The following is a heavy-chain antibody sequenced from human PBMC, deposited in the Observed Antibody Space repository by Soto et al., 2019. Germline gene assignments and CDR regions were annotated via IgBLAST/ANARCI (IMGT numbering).Heavy chain of an antibody. Sequence: NPSETLSLTCTVSGGSISSYYWSWIRQPPGKGLEWIGYIYYSGSTNYNPSLKSRVTISVDTSKNQFSLKLSSVTAADTAVYYCARDGIDYDYVWGSYRTHYYFDYWGQGTLVTVSS. J-gene: IGHJ4*02. D-gene: IGHD3-16*02. CDR1: GGSISSYY. V-gene: IGHV4-59*01. CDR2: IYYSGST. CDR3: ARDGIDYDYVWGSYRTHYYFDY.